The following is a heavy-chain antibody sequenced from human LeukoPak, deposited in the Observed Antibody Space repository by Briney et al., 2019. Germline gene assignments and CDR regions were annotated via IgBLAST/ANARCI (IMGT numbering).Heavy chain of an antibody. D-gene: IGHD5-24*01. CDR1: GFIFSRYG. J-gene: IGHJ4*02. V-gene: IGHV3-33*06. Sequence: GGSLRLSCAASGFIFSRYGMHWVRQAPGKGLEWVAVISFDGNNKYYADSVKGRFTISRDNPKNTVYLQMNSLRAEDTALYYCAKGRDGYSHAGDFWGQGALVTVSS. CDR2: ISFDGNNK. CDR3: AKGRDGYSHAGDF.